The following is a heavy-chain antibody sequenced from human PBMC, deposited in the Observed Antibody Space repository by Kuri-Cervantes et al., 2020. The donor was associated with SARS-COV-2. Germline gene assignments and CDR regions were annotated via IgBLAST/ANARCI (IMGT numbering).Heavy chain of an antibody. D-gene: IGHD2-2*02. CDR2: ISSSGSTI. J-gene: IGHJ6*03. Sequence: GESLKISCAASGFTFSDYYMSWIRQAPGKGLEWVSYISSSGSTIYYVDSVKGRFTISRDNAKNSLYLQMNSLRAEDTAVYYCARGVVPAAIRYYYYYYYMDVWGKGTTVTVSS. V-gene: IGHV3-11*04. CDR1: GFTFSDYY. CDR3: ARGVVPAAIRYYYYYYYMDV.